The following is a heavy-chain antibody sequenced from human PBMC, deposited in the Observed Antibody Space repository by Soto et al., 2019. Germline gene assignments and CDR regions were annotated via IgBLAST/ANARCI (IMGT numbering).Heavy chain of an antibody. D-gene: IGHD3-3*01. CDR3: ARDQYDFRSGSYYYAMEV. J-gene: IGHJ6*02. V-gene: IGHV4-61*01. Sequence: QVQLQESGPGLVKPSETLSPPCTVAGGAVSSERHHWSWIRQPPGKGLEWIGYIYYTGSTNYNPSLKGRVTMSVDTSRDQVSLRLRSVTRADTAVYYCARDQYDFRSGSYYYAMEVWGQGTKVTVSS. CDR2: IYYTGST. CDR1: GGAVSSERHH.